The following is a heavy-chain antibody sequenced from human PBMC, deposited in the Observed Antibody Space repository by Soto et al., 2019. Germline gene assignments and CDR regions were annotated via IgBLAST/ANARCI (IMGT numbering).Heavy chain of an antibody. V-gene: IGHV3-33*01. CDR2: IWYDGSNK. CDR1: GFTFSSYG. J-gene: IGHJ6*02. D-gene: IGHD3-10*01. Sequence: GGSLRLSCAASGFTFSSYGMHWVRQAPGKGLEWVAVIWYDGSNKYYADSVKGRFTISRDNSKNTLYLQMNSLRAEDTAVYYCASSFTYYYGSGSYYNSAFGRDYYYYGMDVWGQGTTVTVSS. CDR3: ASSFTYYYGSGSYYNSAFGRDYYYYGMDV.